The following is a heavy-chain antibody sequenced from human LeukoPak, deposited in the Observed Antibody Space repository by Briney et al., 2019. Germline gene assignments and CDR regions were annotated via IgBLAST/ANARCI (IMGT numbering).Heavy chain of an antibody. CDR1: GFSVSHNY. CDR2: VKSKTDGGTT. Sequence: GGSLRLSCKASGFSVSHNYMTWVRHAPGKGLEWVGRVKSKTDGGTTDYAAPVKGRFTISRDDSKNTLYLQMNSLTTEDTAVYYCATDTKDMLTTIGALDFWGQGTLVTVSS. CDR3: ATDTKDMLTTIGALDF. J-gene: IGHJ4*02. D-gene: IGHD5-12*01. V-gene: IGHV3-15*01.